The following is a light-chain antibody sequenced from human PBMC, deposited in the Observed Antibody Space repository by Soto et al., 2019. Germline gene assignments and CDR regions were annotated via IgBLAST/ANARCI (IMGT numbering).Light chain of an antibody. Sequence: DIQMTQSPSSLYASIGDRVTITCRASQTISAYLNWYQQKPGQAPELLFYAACYLGNEVPSRFSASGSGTYFTLTISSLQPEDLATYYVQLSDTTPLTFGGATKMEIK. J-gene: IGKJ4*01. V-gene: IGKV1-39*01. CDR1: QTISAY. CDR3: QLSDTTPLT. CDR2: AAC.